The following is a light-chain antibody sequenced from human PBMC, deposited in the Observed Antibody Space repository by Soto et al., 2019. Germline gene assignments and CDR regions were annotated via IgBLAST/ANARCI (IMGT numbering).Light chain of an antibody. CDR3: SSYTSTSTLVV. J-gene: IGLJ2*01. CDR1: SSDVGGYNF. CDR2: EVT. Sequence: QSVLTQPASVSGSPGQSITISCTGTSSDVGGYNFVSWYQQHPGKVPKLMIYEVTHRPSGVSSRFSGSKSGNTASLTISGLRAEDEADYYCSSYTSTSTLVVFGGGTQLTVL. V-gene: IGLV2-14*01.